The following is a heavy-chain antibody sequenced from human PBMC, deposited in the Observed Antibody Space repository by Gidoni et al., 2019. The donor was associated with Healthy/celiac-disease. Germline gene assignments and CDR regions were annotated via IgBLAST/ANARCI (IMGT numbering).Heavy chain of an antibody. J-gene: IGHJ4*02. Sequence: EVQLLESGGGLVHPGGSLRLSCSASGFPFSSYAMSWVRQAPGKGLEWVSAISGSGGSTYYADSVNGRFTISRDNSKNTLYLQMNSLRAEDTAVYYCAKMSALVRDGDFDYWGQGTLVTVSS. V-gene: IGHV3-23*01. CDR2: ISGSGGST. D-gene: IGHD4-17*01. CDR3: AKMSALVRDGDFDY. CDR1: GFPFSSYA.